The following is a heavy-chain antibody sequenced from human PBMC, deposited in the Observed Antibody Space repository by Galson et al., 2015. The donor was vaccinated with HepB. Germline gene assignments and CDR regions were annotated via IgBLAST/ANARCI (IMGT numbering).Heavy chain of an antibody. CDR1: GFTFSSYA. Sequence: SLRLSCAASGFTFSSYAMHWVRQAPGKGLEWVAVISYDGSNKYYADSVKGRFTISRDNSKNTLYLQMNSLRAEDTAVYYCARDGHRFRESCFDYWGQGTLVTVSS. CDR3: ARDGHRFRESCFDY. CDR2: ISYDGSNK. V-gene: IGHV3-30-3*01. J-gene: IGHJ4*02.